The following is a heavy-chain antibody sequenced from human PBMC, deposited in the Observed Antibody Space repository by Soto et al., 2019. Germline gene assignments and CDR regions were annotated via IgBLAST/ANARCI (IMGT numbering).Heavy chain of an antibody. Sequence: EVQLVESGGGLVKPGGSLRLSCAASGFTFSTYGMNWVRQAPGKGLEWVSSISRSSNDVYYADAVQGRFTISRDNAKNSLFLQMDSLRAEDTAVYYCARDFPFFVGNSSAWSLGRGCFDFRGQGTLVTVSS. CDR3: ARDFPFFVGNSSAWSLGRGCFDF. D-gene: IGHD6-19*01. J-gene: IGHJ4*02. CDR1: GFTFSTYG. V-gene: IGHV3-21*01. CDR2: ISRSSNDV.